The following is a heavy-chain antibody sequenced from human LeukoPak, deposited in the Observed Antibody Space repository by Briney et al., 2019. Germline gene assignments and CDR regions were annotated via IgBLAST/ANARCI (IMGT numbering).Heavy chain of an antibody. D-gene: IGHD4-17*01. CDR2: IHSDGSIT. V-gene: IGHV3-74*01. CDR1: GFTFSSYW. J-gene: IGHJ4*02. Sequence: GGSLRLSCAASGFTFSSYWMHWVRQAPGKGLVWVSRIHSDGSITSYADSVKGRFTASRDNAKNTLYLQMNSLRADDTAVYYCARDRTTVTVFDYWGQGILVTVSS. CDR3: ARDRTTVTVFDY.